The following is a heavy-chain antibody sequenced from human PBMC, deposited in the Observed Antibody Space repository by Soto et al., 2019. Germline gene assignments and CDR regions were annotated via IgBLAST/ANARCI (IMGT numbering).Heavy chain of an antibody. J-gene: IGHJ1*01. CDR1: GFTFSSYA. V-gene: IGHV3-23*01. D-gene: IGHD6-13*01. CDR2: ISGGGSTT. CDR3: ARDQAAGGTISRYFQD. Sequence: GGSLRLPCEASGFTFSSYAMSWVRQAPGKGLEWVSGISGGGSTTYYADSVKGRFTISRDNSKNTLYLQLNSLRAEDTAVYYCARDQAAGGTISRYFQDWGQGTLVTVSS.